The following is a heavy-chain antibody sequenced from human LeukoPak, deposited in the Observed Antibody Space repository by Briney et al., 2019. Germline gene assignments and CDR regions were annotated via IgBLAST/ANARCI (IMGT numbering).Heavy chain of an antibody. CDR3: ASLLTPYHGSGGGGMDV. CDR1: GFTFSTHW. J-gene: IGHJ6*02. D-gene: IGHD3-10*01. V-gene: IGHV3-74*01. CDR2: ISGDGSMT. Sequence: GGSLRLSCAASGFTFSTHWMYWVRHAPGRELVWVSRISGDGSMTSYADSVKGRFTISRDNAKDTLYLQITSLRVEDTAVYSCASLLTPYHGSGGGGMDVWGQGTTVTVSS.